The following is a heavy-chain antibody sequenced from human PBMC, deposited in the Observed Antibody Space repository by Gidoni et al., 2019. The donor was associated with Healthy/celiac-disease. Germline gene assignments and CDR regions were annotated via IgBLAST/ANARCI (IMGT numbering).Heavy chain of an antibody. CDR3: ARDPQDSSGWYYFDY. Sequence: QVQLQESGPGLVKPSETLSLTCTVSGGSISSYYWSWIRQPPGKGLEWIGYFYYSGSTNYNPSLKSRVTISVDTSKNQFSLKLSSVTAADTAVYYCARDPQDSSGWYYFDYWGQGTLVTVSS. V-gene: IGHV4-59*01. CDR2: FYYSGST. CDR1: GGSISSYY. J-gene: IGHJ4*02. D-gene: IGHD6-19*01.